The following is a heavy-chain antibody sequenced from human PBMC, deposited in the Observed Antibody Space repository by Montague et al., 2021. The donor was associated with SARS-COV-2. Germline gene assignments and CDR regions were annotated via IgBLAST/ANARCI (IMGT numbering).Heavy chain of an antibody. CDR1: GYSISSGYY. V-gene: IGHV4-38-2*02. J-gene: IGHJ5*02. Sequence: SETLSLTCTVSGYSISSGYYWGWIRQPPGKGLEWIGSIYHSGSTYYNPSLKSRVTISVDTSKNQFSLKLSSVTAADTVVYYCARDCYDYGSGSYQRWFDPWGHGTLVTVSS. CDR2: IYHSGST. D-gene: IGHD3-10*01. CDR3: ARDCYDYGSGSYQRWFDP.